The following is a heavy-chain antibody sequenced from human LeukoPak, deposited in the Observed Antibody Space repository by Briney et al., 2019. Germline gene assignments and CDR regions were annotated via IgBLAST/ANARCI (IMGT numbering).Heavy chain of an antibody. CDR1: GGSISSYY. CDR2: IYYSGST. D-gene: IGHD3-16*01. CDR3: ARGHYVWGSYKRGIYFQH. J-gene: IGHJ1*01. V-gene: IGHV4-59*12. Sequence: PSETLSLTCTVSGGSISSYYWSWIRQPPGKGLEWIGYIYYSGSTNYNPSLKSRVTISVDTSKNQFSLKLSSVTAADTAVYYCARGHYVWGSYKRGIYFQHWGQGTLVTVSS.